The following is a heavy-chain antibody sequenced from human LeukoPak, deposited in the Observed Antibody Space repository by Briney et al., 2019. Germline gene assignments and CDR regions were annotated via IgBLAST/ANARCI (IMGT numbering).Heavy chain of an antibody. CDR1: GFTVSSNY. Sequence: GGSLRLSCAASGFTVSSNYMSWVRQAPGKGLEWVSVIYSGGSTYYADSVKGRFTISRDNSKNTLYLQMNSLRAEDTAVYYCARDRAWNYFDYWGQGTLVPVSS. J-gene: IGHJ4*02. D-gene: IGHD3-3*01. V-gene: IGHV3-53*01. CDR2: IYSGGST. CDR3: ARDRAWNYFDY.